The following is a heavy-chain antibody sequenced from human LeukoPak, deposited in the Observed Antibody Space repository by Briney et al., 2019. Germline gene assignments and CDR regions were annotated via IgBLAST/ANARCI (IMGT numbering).Heavy chain of an antibody. D-gene: IGHD3-10*01. CDR1: GGTISSYY. V-gene: IGHV4-4*07. CDR3: ARLLWFGELRYFDY. Sequence: KPSETLSLTCTVSGGTISSYYWSWIRQPAGKGLEWIGRIYTSGSTNYNPSLKSRVTMSVDTSKNQFSLKLSSVTAADTAVYYCARLLWFGELRYFDYWGQGTLVTVSP. CDR2: IYTSGST. J-gene: IGHJ4*02.